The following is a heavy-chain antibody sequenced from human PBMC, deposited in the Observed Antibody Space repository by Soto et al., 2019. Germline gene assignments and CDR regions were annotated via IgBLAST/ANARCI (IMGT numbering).Heavy chain of an antibody. Sequence: QVQLVQSGAEVKKPGASVKVSCKASGYTFTNFGISWVRPAPGQGLEWMGWISAYNGNTNYAPKFQGRDTMTTDTTTITAYMEARSLRFDDTAMYYCARGGPPIDYWGQGTLVTVSS. V-gene: IGHV1-18*01. J-gene: IGHJ4*02. CDR1: GYTFTNFG. D-gene: IGHD3-16*01. CDR3: ARGGPPIDY. CDR2: ISAYNGNT.